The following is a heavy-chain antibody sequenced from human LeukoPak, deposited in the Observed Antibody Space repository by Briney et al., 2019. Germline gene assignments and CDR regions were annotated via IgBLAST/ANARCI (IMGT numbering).Heavy chain of an antibody. D-gene: IGHD3-22*01. CDR3: ARDDSSGYGFFDY. CDR1: GYTFTSYG. CDR2: ISAYNGNT. Sequence: GASVKVSCKASGYTFTSYGISWVRKAPGQGLEWMGWISAYNGNTNYAQKLQGRVTMTTDTSTSTAHMELRSLRSDDTAVYYCARDDSSGYGFFDYWGQGTLVTVSS. V-gene: IGHV1-18*01. J-gene: IGHJ4*02.